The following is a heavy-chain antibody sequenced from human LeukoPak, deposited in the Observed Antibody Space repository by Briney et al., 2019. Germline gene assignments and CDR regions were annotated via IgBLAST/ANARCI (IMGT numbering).Heavy chain of an antibody. V-gene: IGHV3-74*01. J-gene: IGHJ4*02. CDR2: ITGDGSST. CDR1: GFTFSSYR. CDR3: ARGTLKAAATDFDY. Sequence: GGSLRLSCAASGFTFSSYRMHWVRQAPGKGLVWVSRITGDGSSTIYADSVKGRFTISRDNARNTLYLQMNSLRAEDTALYYCARGTLKAAATDFDYWGQGTLVTVSS. D-gene: IGHD6-13*01.